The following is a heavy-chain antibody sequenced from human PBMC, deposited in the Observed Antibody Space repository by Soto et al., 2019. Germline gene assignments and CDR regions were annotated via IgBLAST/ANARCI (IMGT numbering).Heavy chain of an antibody. Sequence: QVQLQESGPGLVKPSQTLSLTCTVSGGSISSGGYYWSWIRQHPGKGLEWIGYIYYSGSTYYNPSLQSRVTISVDTSKKQFTLKLSSVTAADTTVYYCARTYYDSSGTAADPWGKGTLVTVSS. CDR3: ARTYYDSSGTAADP. CDR1: GGSISSGGYY. D-gene: IGHD3-22*01. CDR2: IYYSGST. J-gene: IGHJ5*02. V-gene: IGHV4-31*03.